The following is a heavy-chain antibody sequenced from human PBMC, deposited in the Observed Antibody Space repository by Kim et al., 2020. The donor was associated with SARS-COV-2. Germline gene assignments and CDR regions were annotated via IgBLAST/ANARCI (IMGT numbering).Heavy chain of an antibody. Sequence: DSVKGRFTISRDNAKNSLYLQMNSLRAEDTALYYCAKDISGGGGGSCYDYWGQGTLVTVSS. V-gene: IGHV3-9*01. CDR3: AKDISGGGGGSCYDY. D-gene: IGHD2-15*01. J-gene: IGHJ4*02.